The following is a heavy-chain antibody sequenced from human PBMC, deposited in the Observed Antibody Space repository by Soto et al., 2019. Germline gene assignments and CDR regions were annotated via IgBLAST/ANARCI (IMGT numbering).Heavy chain of an antibody. Sequence: QVQLVQSGAEVKKPGASVKVSCKASGYTFTSYGISWVRQAPGQGREWMGWISAYNGNTNYAQKLQGRVTMTTDTTTSTAYMELRSLRSDDTAVYYCARDYLDDYGDYPNWFDPWGQGTLVTVSS. CDR2: ISAYNGNT. V-gene: IGHV1-18*04. D-gene: IGHD4-17*01. J-gene: IGHJ5*02. CDR1: GYTFTSYG. CDR3: ARDYLDDYGDYPNWFDP.